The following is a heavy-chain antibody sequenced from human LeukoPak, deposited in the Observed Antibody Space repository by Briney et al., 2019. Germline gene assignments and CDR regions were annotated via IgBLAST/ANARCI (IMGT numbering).Heavy chain of an antibody. CDR3: ARVAYGSSWFDP. J-gene: IGHJ5*02. D-gene: IGHD2-2*01. V-gene: IGHV4-59*01. CDR1: GDSISDDY. Sequence: SETLSLTCTVSGDSISDDYWSWIRQPPRKRLEWIGYIYYSGRTTYNPSLKSRVTISIDTSKSQFSLTLTSVTAADTAVYYCARVAYGSSWFDPWGQGTLVTVSS. CDR2: IYYSGRT.